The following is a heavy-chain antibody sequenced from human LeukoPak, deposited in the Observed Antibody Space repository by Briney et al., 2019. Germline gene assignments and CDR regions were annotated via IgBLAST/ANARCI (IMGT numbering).Heavy chain of an antibody. Sequence: PGGSLRLSCTASGFTFGDYAMSWVRQAPGKGLEWVGFIRSKAYGGTTEYAASVKGRFTISRDDSKSIAYLQMNSLKTEDTAVYYCSNYYGSSGYYAYYYYYMDVWGKGTTVTVSS. V-gene: IGHV3-49*04. J-gene: IGHJ6*03. D-gene: IGHD3-22*01. CDR3: SNYYGSSGYYAYYYYYMDV. CDR1: GFTFGDYA. CDR2: IRSKAYGGTT.